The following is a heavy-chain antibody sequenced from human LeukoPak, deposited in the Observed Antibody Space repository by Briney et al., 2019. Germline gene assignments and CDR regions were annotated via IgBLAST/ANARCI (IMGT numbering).Heavy chain of an antibody. J-gene: IGHJ6*02. D-gene: IGHD3-10*01. CDR2: IYYSGNT. V-gene: IGHV4-39*01. CDR1: GFTFSSYA. CDR3: ARHLRSITMVRGVIEYYYYGMDV. Sequence: GSLRLSCAASGFTFSSYAMSWVRQAPGKGLEWIGSIYYSGNTYYNPSLKSRVTISVDTSKNQFSLKLSSVTAADTAVYYCARHLRSITMVRGVIEYYYYGMDVWGQGTTVTVSS.